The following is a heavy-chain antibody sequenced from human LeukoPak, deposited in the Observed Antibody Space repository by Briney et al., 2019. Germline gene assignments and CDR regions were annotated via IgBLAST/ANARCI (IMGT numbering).Heavy chain of an antibody. CDR1: GFIFDDYA. CDR2: ISWNSGSI. Sequence: GGSLRLSCAASGFIFDDYAMHWVRQAPGKGLEWVSGISWNSGSIGYADSVKGRFTISRDNAKNSLYLQMNSLRAEDTALYYCAKARGAYDSSGYYSYRGQGTLVIVSS. D-gene: IGHD3-22*01. CDR3: AKARGAYDSSGYYSY. V-gene: IGHV3-9*01. J-gene: IGHJ4*02.